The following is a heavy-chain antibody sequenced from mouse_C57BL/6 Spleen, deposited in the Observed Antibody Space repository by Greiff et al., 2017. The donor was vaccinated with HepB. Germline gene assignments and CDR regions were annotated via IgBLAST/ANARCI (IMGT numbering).Heavy chain of an antibody. J-gene: IGHJ1*03. CDR3: ARDYYSNYGYFDV. Sequence: QVQLKQSGAELVRPGASVKLSCKASGYTFTDYYINWVKQRPGQGLEWIARIYPGSGNTYYNEKFKGKATLTAEKSSSTAYMQLSSLTSEDSAVYFCARDYYSNYGYFDVWGTGTTVTVSS. CDR2: IYPGSGNT. V-gene: IGHV1-76*01. CDR1: GYTFTDYY. D-gene: IGHD2-5*01.